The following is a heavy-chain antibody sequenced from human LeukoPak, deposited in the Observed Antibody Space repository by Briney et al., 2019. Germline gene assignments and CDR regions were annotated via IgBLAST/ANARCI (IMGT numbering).Heavy chain of an antibody. CDR1: GGSFSGYY. CDR2: INHSGST. D-gene: IGHD2-2*02. Sequence: SETLSLTCAVYGGSFSGYYWSWIRQPPGKGLEWIGEINHSGSTNYNPSLKSRVTISVDTSKNQFSLKLSSVTAADTAVYYCARRPTAIPLDYWGQGTLVTVSS. CDR3: ARRPTAIPLDY. J-gene: IGHJ4*02. V-gene: IGHV4-34*01.